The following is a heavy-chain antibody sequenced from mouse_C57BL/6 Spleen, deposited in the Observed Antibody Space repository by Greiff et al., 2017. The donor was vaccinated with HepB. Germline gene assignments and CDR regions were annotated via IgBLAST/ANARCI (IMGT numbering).Heavy chain of an antibody. CDR1: GYTFTSYW. V-gene: IGHV1-7*01. Sequence: QVQLKQSGAELAKPGASVKLSCKASGYTFTSYWMHWVKQRPGQGLEWIGYINPSSGYTKYNQKFKDKATLTADKSSSTAYMQLSSLTSEDSAVYYCASYSNYDAMDYWGQGTSVTVSS. CDR2: INPSSGYT. CDR3: ASYSNYDAMDY. D-gene: IGHD2-5*01. J-gene: IGHJ4*01.